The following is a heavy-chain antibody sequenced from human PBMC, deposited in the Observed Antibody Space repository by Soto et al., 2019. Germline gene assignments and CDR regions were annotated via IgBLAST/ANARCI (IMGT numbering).Heavy chain of an antibody. J-gene: IGHJ4*02. Sequence: SETLSLTCTVSGGSISSGDYYWSWIRQPPGKGLEWIGYIYYSGSTYYNPSLKSRVTISVDTSKNQFSLKLSSVTAADTAVYYCARDGNYYDSSGYLDYWGQGTLVTVSS. V-gene: IGHV4-30-4*01. CDR2: IYYSGST. CDR1: GGSISSGDYY. D-gene: IGHD3-22*01. CDR3: ARDGNYYDSSGYLDY.